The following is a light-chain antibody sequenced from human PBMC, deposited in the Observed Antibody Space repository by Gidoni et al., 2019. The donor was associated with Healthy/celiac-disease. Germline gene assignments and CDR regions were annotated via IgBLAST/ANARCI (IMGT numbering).Light chain of an antibody. J-gene: IGLJ1*01. CDR3: QSYDSSLSGYV. Sequence: QSVLTQPPSVSGAPGQRVTISCTGSSSNIGAGYDVHWYQQLPGTAPTLLLYGNSNRPAGVPDRFSGSKSGTSASLAITGLQAEDEADYYCQSYDSSLSGYVFGTGTKVTVL. CDR2: GNS. V-gene: IGLV1-40*01. CDR1: SSNIGAGYD.